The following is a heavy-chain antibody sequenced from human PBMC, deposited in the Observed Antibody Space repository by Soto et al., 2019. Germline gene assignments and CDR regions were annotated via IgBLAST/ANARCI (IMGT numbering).Heavy chain of an antibody. CDR1: GFNFSDYY. Sequence: GGSLRLSCSGFGFNFSDYYMNWIRQSPVKGLEWVSSILSLESHKYYAASVMGRFSVSRDNAKRSLFLQMNNLRAEDTGIYFCATGLKDTSNRPSFDSWGPGTPVTVSS. CDR3: ATGLKDTSNRPSFDS. D-gene: IGHD2-8*01. V-gene: IGHV3-11*01. CDR2: ILSLESHK. J-gene: IGHJ4*02.